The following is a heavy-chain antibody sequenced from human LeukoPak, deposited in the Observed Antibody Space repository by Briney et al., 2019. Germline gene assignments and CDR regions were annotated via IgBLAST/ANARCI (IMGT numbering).Heavy chain of an antibody. J-gene: IGHJ4*02. D-gene: IGHD3-10*01. Sequence: GGSLRLSCAASGFXFXRHGMXXVRXAPGKGLEWVAVIWYDATEKFYVDSVKGRFTVSRDNSKNTLYLQMNSLRTEDTAVYYCARGSGLVVRGDNFDYWGQGTLVTVSS. V-gene: IGHV3-33*01. CDR2: IWYDATEK. CDR1: GFXFXRHG. CDR3: ARGSGLVVRGDNFDY.